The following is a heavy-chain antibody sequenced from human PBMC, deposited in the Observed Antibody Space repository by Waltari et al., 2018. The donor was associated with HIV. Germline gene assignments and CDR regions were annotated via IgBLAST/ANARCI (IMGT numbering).Heavy chain of an antibody. CDR2: IKEDGSKR. CDR1: AFALSDSW. J-gene: IGHJ4*02. V-gene: IGHV3-7*01. CDR3: ARDSEWLYSAFLDL. Sequence: EVQLMQSQGGWVGRGGSLSLSWVASAFALSDSWPTWVRQAPGGGREWVASIKEDGSKRHYVESVKGRFTISRDDANNSVHLDMTKMGAADTAIYFCARDSEWLYSAFLDLWGGGSLITVSS. D-gene: IGHD6-19*01.